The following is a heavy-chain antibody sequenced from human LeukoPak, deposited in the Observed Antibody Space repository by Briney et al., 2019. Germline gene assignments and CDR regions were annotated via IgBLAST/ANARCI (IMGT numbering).Heavy chain of an antibody. J-gene: IGHJ3*02. Sequence: SETLSLTCTVSGGSISSYYWSWLRQPAGKGLEWIGRIHKSGSTNYNPSLKSRVTMSVDTSKNQLSLKLSSVTAADTAVYYCARDRYYYDSSGYYAFDIWGQGTMVTVSS. CDR2: IHKSGST. CDR3: ARDRYYYDSSGYYAFDI. D-gene: IGHD3-22*01. CDR1: GGSISSYY. V-gene: IGHV4-4*07.